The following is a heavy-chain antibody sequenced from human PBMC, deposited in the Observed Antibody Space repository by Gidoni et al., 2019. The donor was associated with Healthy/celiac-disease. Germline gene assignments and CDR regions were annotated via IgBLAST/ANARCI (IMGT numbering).Heavy chain of an antibody. D-gene: IGHD3-9*01. J-gene: IGHJ4*02. Sequence: QVQLQQWGAGLLKPSETLSLTCAVYGGSFSGYYWSWIRQPPGKGLEWIGENNHSGSTNYNPSLKSRVTISVDTSKNQFSLKLSSVTAADTAVYYCARAHYDKLVDYWGQGTLVTVSS. V-gene: IGHV4-34*01. CDR1: GGSFSGYY. CDR3: ARAHYDKLVDY. CDR2: NNHSGST.